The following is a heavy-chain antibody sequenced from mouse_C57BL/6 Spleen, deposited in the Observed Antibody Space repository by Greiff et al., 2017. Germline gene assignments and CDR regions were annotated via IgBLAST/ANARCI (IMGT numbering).Heavy chain of an antibody. CDR1: GFTFSDYG. V-gene: IGHV5-17*01. Sequence: EVKLVESGGGLVKPGGSLKLSCAASGFTFSDYGMHWVRQAPEKGLEWVAYISSGSSTIYYADTVKGRFTISRDNAKNTLFLQMTSLRSEDTAMYYCARPKYYGSGGNAMDYWGQGTSVTVSS. J-gene: IGHJ4*01. D-gene: IGHD1-1*01. CDR2: ISSGSSTI. CDR3: ARPKYYGSGGNAMDY.